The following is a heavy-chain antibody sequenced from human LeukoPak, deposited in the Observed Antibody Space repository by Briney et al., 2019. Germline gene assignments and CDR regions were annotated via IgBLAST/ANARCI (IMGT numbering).Heavy chain of an antibody. CDR2: MNPNSGNT. CDR3: ARSVRSRESY. Sequence: SVKVSCKASGYTFTSYDINWVRQATGQGLEWMGWMNPNSGNTDYAQKFQGRVTMTRNTSISTAYMELSSLRSEDTAVYYCARSVRSRESYWGQGTLVTISS. V-gene: IGHV1-8*01. J-gene: IGHJ4*02. D-gene: IGHD4-17*01. CDR1: GYTFTSYD.